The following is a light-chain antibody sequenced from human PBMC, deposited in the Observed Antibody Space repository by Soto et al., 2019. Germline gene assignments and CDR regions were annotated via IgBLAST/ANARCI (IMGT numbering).Light chain of an antibody. CDR1: SYNIGAGYD. Sequence: QSVLTQPPSVSGAPGQRVTISCTGSSYNIGAGYDVHWYQQLPGTAPKLLIYGNSNRPSGVPDRFSGSKSGTSASLAITVLQAEDEADYYCQSYDSSLSGYVFVTGTKLTVL. CDR2: GNS. CDR3: QSYDSSLSGYV. J-gene: IGLJ1*01. V-gene: IGLV1-40*01.